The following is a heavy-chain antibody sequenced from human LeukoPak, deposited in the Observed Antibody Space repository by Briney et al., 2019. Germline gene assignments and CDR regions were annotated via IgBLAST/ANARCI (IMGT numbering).Heavy chain of an antibody. CDR1: GDIVSSNSAA. CDR2: TYYRFKWFN. CDR3: ARSWDCSNNSCYVGFDY. D-gene: IGHD2-2*01. Sequence: SQTLSLTCAISGDIVSSNSAAWNWSRQSRSRGLEWLGRTYYRFKWFNDYAVSVKSRITINPDTSKNQFSLQLNSVTPEDTAVYYCARSWDCSNNSCYVGFDYWGQGTLVTVSS. V-gene: IGHV6-1*01. J-gene: IGHJ4*02.